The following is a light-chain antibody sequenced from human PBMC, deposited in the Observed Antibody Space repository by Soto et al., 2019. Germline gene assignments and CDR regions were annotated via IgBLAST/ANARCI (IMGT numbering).Light chain of an antibody. J-gene: IGKJ1*01. CDR2: AAS. CDR1: QCISNY. Sequence: DIQMTQSPSSLSASVGDRVTITCRASQCISNYLAWYQQKPGKVPKLLSYAASTLQSGVPFRFSGIGSATDFHLTISSLQNEDVATYSRAPWTFGQGKKVEI. V-gene: IGKV1-27*01. CDR3: APWT.